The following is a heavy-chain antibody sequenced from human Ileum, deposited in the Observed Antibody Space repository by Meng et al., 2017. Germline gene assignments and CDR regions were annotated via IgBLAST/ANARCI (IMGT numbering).Heavy chain of an antibody. Sequence: QVTMQESGAGLVRPSGTLSLTCAVSSGYISSNTYWSWVRQPPGKGLEWIGQISHSGSAYYNPSLKSRVTMSVDKSKSQFSLMLTSVTAADTAIYYCARHGGYSQDFWGQGTLVTVSS. J-gene: IGHJ4*02. D-gene: IGHD4-23*01. CDR1: SGYISSNTY. V-gene: IGHV4-4*02. CDR3: ARHGGYSQDF. CDR2: ISHSGSA.